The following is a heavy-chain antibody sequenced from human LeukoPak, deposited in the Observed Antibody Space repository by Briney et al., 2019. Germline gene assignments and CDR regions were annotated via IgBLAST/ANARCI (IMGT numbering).Heavy chain of an antibody. D-gene: IGHD6-13*01. J-gene: IGHJ3*02. CDR3: AKDREGRRSSSWYYGAFDI. V-gene: IGHV3-30*18. CDR2: ISYDGSNK. CDR1: GFTFSSYG. Sequence: GGSLRLSCAASGFTFSSYGMHWVRQAPGKGLEWVAVISYDGSNKYYADSVKGRFTISRDNSKNTLYLQMNSLRAGDTAVYYCAKDREGRRSSSWYYGAFDIWGQGTMVTVSS.